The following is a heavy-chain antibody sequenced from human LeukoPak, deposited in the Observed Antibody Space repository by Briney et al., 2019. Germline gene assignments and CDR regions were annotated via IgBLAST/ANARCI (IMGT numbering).Heavy chain of an antibody. CDR3: ARDLLELRVLGGPFDY. CDR1: GFTFSSYE. J-gene: IGHJ4*02. D-gene: IGHD1-7*01. CDR2: MSYDGSNK. V-gene: IGHV3-30*04. Sequence: PGGSLRLSCAASGFTFSSYEMNWVRQAPGKGLEWVAVMSYDGSNKYYADSVKGRFTISRDNSKNTLCLQMNSLRAEDTAVYYCARDLLELRVLGGPFDYWGQGTLVTVSS.